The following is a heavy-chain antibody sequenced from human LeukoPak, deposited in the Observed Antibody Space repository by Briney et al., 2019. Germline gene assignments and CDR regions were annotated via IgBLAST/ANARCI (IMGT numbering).Heavy chain of an antibody. D-gene: IGHD1-26*01. J-gene: IGHJ3*02. CDR3: ARVKWEPPAFDI. CDR2: INHSGST. Sequence: GSLRLSCAASGFTVSSKYLTWIRQPPGKGLEWIGEINHSGSTNYNPSLKSRVTISVDTSKNQFSLKLSSVTAADTAVYYCARVKWEPPAFDIWGRGTMVTVSS. CDR1: GFTVSSKY. V-gene: IGHV4-34*01.